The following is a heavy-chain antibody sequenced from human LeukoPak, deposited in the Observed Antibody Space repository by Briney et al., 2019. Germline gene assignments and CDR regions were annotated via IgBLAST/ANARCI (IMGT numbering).Heavy chain of an antibody. CDR1: GYTFTGYY. D-gene: IGHD6-19*01. Sequence: ASVKVSCKASGYTFTGYYMHWVRQAPGQGLEWMGWINPNSGGTNYAQKFQGRVTMTRDTSISTAYVELSRLRSDDTAVYYCARGPPIDSSGRSAEDYWGQGTLVTVSS. V-gene: IGHV1-2*02. J-gene: IGHJ4*02. CDR2: INPNSGGT. CDR3: ARGPPIDSSGRSAEDY.